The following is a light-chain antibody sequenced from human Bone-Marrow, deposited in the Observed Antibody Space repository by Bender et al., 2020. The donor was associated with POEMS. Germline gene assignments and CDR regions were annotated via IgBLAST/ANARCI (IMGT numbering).Light chain of an antibody. CDR2: YDD. V-gene: IGLV1-36*01. Sequence: QSVVTQPPSLSEAPRRRVTISCSGSSPNFGIHGFNWYQQLPGEAPKLLIYYDDLLTPGVSDRFSASKSGTSASLAISELQSEDEALYYCSAWDDSLSGWVFGGGTKLTVL. CDR3: SAWDDSLSGWV. J-gene: IGLJ3*02. CDR1: SPNFGIHG.